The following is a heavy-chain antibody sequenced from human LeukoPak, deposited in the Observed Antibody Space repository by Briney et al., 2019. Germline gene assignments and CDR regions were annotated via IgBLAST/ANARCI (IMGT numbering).Heavy chain of an antibody. V-gene: IGHV3-21*01. D-gene: IGHD5-24*01. CDR2: ISSSSSYL. J-gene: IGHJ6*03. Sequence: PGGSLRLSCAASGFTLNTYNMNWVRQAPGKGLEWVSSISSSSSYLFFADSVKGRFSISRDNTKNSLYLQMNSLRAEDTAVYYCARVGTRMVTIVAPYYMDVWGKGTTVTVSS. CDR3: ARVGTRMVTIVAPYYMDV. CDR1: GFTLNTYN.